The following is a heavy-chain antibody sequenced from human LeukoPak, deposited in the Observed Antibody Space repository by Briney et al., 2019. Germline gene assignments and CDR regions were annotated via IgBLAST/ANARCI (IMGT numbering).Heavy chain of an antibody. CDR2: ISWNSASV. J-gene: IGHJ4*02. D-gene: IGHD6-13*01. Sequence: PGGSLRLFCEAPGFTFDDYGMHWVRQAPGKGLEWVSTISWNSASVGYVDSVKGRFTISRDNAKKTLYLQMNSLRPEDTALYYCAKDYGYTSSWYDYWGQGTLVTVSS. CDR3: AKDYGYTSSWYDY. CDR1: GFTFDDYG. V-gene: IGHV3-9*01.